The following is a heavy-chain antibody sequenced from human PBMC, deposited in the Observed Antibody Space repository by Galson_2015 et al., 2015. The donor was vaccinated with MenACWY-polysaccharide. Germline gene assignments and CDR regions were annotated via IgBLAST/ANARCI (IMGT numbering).Heavy chain of an antibody. CDR2: LYSLGGT. CDR1: GFTINSNY. CDR3: ARGKSWGSYRFFDY. D-gene: IGHD3-16*02. Sequence: SLRLSCAASGFTINSNYVNWVRQAPGKGLEWVSVLYSLGGTYYADSVKGRFTISRDNSRNTLYLQMNSLKSEDTAVYFCARGKSWGSYRFFDYWGQGTPVTVSS. V-gene: IGHV3-66*02. J-gene: IGHJ4*02.